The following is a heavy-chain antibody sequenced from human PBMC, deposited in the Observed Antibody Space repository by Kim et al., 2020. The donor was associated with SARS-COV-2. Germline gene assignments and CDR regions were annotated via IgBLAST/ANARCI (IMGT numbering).Heavy chain of an antibody. J-gene: IGHJ4*02. Sequence: SETLSRTCTVSSDSMSSYYWSWIRQLPGKGLEWIGYIFYSGSTNYNPSLKSRVTISWDTSRNQFSLDLTSVIDADTAVYYCARSEGRASWHQFDYWGQG. CDR3: ARSEGRASWHQFDY. CDR2: IFYSGST. V-gene: IGHV4-59*01. CDR1: SDSMSSYY.